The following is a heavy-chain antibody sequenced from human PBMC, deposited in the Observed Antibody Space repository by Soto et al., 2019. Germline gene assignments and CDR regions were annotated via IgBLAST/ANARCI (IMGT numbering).Heavy chain of an antibody. Sequence: GESLKISCKGPGYSFTSYWISWVRQMPGKGLECVGRIDLNDSYTTYGPSFQRHVTISIDKSINTAYLQWSSLKASDTAKYYCARLYGGMERNASTYYLGMDLWGQGTTVTVSS. D-gene: IGHD1-1*01. CDR1: GYSFTSYW. CDR2: IDLNDSYT. J-gene: IGHJ6*02. V-gene: IGHV5-10-1*01. CDR3: ARLYGGMERNASTYYLGMDL.